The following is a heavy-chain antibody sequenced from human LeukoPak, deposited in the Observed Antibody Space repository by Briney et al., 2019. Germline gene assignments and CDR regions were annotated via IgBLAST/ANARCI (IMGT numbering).Heavy chain of an antibody. CDR3: AKVARDAFDI. CDR2: ISWNSGSI. Sequence: PGGSLRLSCAASGFTFDDYAMHWVRQAPGKGLERVSGISWNSGSIGYADSVKGRFTISRDNAKNSLYLQMNSLRAEDTALYYCAKVARDAFDIWGQGTMVTVSS. J-gene: IGHJ3*02. V-gene: IGHV3-9*01. CDR1: GFTFDDYA.